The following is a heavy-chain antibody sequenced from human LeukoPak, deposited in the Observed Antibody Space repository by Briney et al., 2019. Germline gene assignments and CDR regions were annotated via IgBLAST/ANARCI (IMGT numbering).Heavy chain of an antibody. V-gene: IGHV3-30-3*01. CDR1: GFTLSSYA. Sequence: PGGSLRLSCAASGFTLSSYAMHWVRQAPGKGLEWVAVISYDGSNKYYADSVKGRFTISRDNSKNTLYLQMNSLRAEDTAVYYCARDPEEWSGQQLVGYNWFDPWGQGTLVTVSS. CDR2: ISYDGSNK. D-gene: IGHD6-13*01. CDR3: ARDPEEWSGQQLVGYNWFDP. J-gene: IGHJ5*02.